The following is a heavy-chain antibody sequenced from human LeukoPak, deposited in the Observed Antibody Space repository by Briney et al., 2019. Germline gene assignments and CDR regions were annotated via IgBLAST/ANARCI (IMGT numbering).Heavy chain of an antibody. D-gene: IGHD3-10*01. J-gene: IGHJ6*03. CDR3: ASGVDVRGVYYYMDV. Sequence: ASVKVSCKASGYTFTSYYMHWVRQAPGQGLEWMGIINPSGGSTSYAQKFQGRVTMTRDTSTSTVYMELSSLRAEDTAVYYCASGVDVRGVYYYMDVWGKGTTVTVSS. V-gene: IGHV1-46*01. CDR2: INPSGGST. CDR1: GYTFTSYY.